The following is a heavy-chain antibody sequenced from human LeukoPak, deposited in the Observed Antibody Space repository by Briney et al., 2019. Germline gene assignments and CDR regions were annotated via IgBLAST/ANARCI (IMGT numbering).Heavy chain of an antibody. CDR3: ARVYGVTDY. Sequence: ASVKVSCKASGYTFTSYDINWVRQATGQGLEWMGWMNPKSGNTGSAQKFQGRVTMTRDSSISTAYMELTSLRSEDTAVYYCARVYGVTDYWGQGTLVTVSS. CDR1: GYTFTSYD. J-gene: IGHJ4*02. D-gene: IGHD4-17*01. V-gene: IGHV1-8*01. CDR2: MNPKSGNT.